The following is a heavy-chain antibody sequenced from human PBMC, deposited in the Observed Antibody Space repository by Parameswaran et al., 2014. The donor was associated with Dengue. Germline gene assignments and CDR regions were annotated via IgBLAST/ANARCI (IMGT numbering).Heavy chain of an antibody. V-gene: IGHV3-21*01. Sequence: WIRQPPGKGLEWVSSIRSTSNNIYYADSVKGRFTISRDNAKNSLYLQMNSLRAEDTAVYYCAREHGDYQGDYFDYWGQGTLVTVSS. CDR3: AREHGDYQGDYFDY. J-gene: IGHJ4*02. CDR2: IRSTSNNI. D-gene: IGHD4-17*01.